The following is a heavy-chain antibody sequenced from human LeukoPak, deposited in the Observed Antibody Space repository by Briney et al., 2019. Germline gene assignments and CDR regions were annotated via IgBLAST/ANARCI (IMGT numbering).Heavy chain of an antibody. V-gene: IGHV3-23*01. CDR2: ISGSGGST. Sequence: PGGSLRLSCAASGFTFSSYAMSWVRQAPGKGLEWVSAISGSGGSTYYADSVKGRFTIPRDNSKNTLYLQMNSLRAEDTAVYYCAKDAPGPPYYYDSSGYYSEWGQGTLVTVSS. CDR3: AKDAPGPPYYYDSSGYYSE. D-gene: IGHD3-22*01. CDR1: GFTFSSYA. J-gene: IGHJ4*02.